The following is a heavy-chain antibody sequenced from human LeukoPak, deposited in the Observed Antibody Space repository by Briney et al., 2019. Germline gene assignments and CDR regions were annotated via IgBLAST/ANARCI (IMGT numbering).Heavy chain of an antibody. CDR3: ARIAAAGRMDV. V-gene: IGHV1-46*01. CDR2: INPSGGST. J-gene: IGHJ6*02. Sequence: ASVKVSCKASGYTFTSYYMHWVRQAPGQGLEWMGIINPSGGSTSYAQKFQGRVTMTRDTSTSTVYMELSSPRSEDTAVYYCARIAAAGRMDVWGQGTTVTVSS. CDR1: GYTFTSYY. D-gene: IGHD6-13*01.